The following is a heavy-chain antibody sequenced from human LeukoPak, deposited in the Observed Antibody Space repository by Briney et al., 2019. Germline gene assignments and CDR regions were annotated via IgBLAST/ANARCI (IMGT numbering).Heavy chain of an antibody. CDR3: ASRLYCSNTRCRNFPFAY. CDR2: IIPIFGTA. D-gene: IGHD2-2*01. Sequence: ASVKVSCKASGGTFSSYAINWVRQAPGQGLEWMGGIIPIFGTANHAQKFQDRVTITADESTSTAYMELSSLRSEDTAIYYCASRLYCSNTRCRNFPFAYWGQGTLVTVSS. V-gene: IGHV1-69*01. CDR1: GGTFSSYA. J-gene: IGHJ4*02.